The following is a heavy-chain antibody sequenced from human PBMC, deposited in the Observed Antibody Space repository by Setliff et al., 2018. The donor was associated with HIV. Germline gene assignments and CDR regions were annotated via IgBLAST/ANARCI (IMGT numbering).Heavy chain of an antibody. Sequence: PGGSLRLSCAASGFVFNNYVFTWVRQAPGKGLEWVAVISIDGSDRYYSDSVKGRFTISRDSSKKTLYLQMNRLRSEDTAVYYCARAFGYHDFWSGYSGDEFDIRGQGTLVTVSS. V-gene: IGHV3-30*04. CDR1: GFVFNNYV. CDR3: ARAFGYHDFWSGYSGDEFDI. J-gene: IGHJ3*02. CDR2: ISIDGSDR. D-gene: IGHD3-3*01.